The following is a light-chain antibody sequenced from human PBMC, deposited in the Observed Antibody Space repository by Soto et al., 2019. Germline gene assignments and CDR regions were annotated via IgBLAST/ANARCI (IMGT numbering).Light chain of an antibody. CDR3: SSYTSSSTLLYV. J-gene: IGLJ1*01. V-gene: IGLV2-14*01. CDR2: DVS. CDR1: SSDVGGYNC. Sequence: QSDLTQPASVSGSPGQSITISCTGTSSDVGGYNCVSWYQQHPGKAPKLMIYDVSNRPSGVSNRFSGSKSGNTASLTISGLQAEDEADYYCSSYTSSSTLLYVFGTGTKLTVL.